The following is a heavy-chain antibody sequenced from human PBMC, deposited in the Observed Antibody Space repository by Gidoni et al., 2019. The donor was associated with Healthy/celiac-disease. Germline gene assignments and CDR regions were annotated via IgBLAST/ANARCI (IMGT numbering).Heavy chain of an antibody. CDR3: ARDFLYGDLDAFDI. CDR2: IYYSGST. J-gene: IGHJ3*02. V-gene: IGHV4-59*01. D-gene: IGHD4-17*01. CDR1: GGSISSYY. Sequence: QVQLQESGPGLVKPSETLSLTCTVSGGSISSYYWSWIRQPPGKGLEWIGYIYYSGSTNYNPSLKSRVTISVDTSKNQFSLKLSSVTAADTAVYYCARDFLYGDLDAFDIWGQGTMVTVSS.